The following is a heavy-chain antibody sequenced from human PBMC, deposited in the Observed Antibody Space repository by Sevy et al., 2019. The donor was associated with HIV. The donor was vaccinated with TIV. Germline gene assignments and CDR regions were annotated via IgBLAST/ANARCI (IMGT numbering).Heavy chain of an antibody. J-gene: IGHJ4*02. D-gene: IGHD1-26*01. Sequence: SETLSLTCTVSGGSITSFYWNWILQPPGKGLEWIANIYYNGHINYNPSLMSRVTLSLDTSKNQFSLRLSSVTAADTAMYYCEGENAWGRGYSWGQGTLVTVSS. CDR1: GGSITSFY. V-gene: IGHV4-59*08. CDR2: IYYNGHI. CDR3: EGENAWGRGYS.